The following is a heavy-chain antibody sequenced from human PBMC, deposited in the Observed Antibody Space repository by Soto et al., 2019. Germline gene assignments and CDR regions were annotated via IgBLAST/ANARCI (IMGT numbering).Heavy chain of an antibody. J-gene: IGHJ4*02. CDR3: ARGSHIVGATTSGSFDY. D-gene: IGHD1-26*01. CDR1: GGTFSSYS. V-gene: IGHV1-69*01. CDR2: IIPIFGTA. Sequence: QVQLVQSGAEVKKPGSSVKVSCKASGGTFSSYSISWVRQAPGQGLEWMGGIIPIFGTANYAQKFQGRVTITADESTSTAYMELSSLRPEDTAVYYCARGSHIVGATTSGSFDYWGQGTLVTLSS.